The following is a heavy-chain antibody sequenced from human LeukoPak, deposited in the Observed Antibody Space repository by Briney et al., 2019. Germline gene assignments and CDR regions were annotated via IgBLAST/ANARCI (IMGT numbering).Heavy chain of an antibody. Sequence: ASVKVSCKASGYTLTGYYMHWVRQAPGHGLEWMGWMNPNSGGTNYAQKFQGWVAMTRDTSIGTAYMELSRLRSDDTAVYYCARDGFTSSTTFDYWGQGTLVTVSS. V-gene: IGHV1-2*04. CDR2: MNPNSGGT. D-gene: IGHD2-2*01. CDR3: ARDGFTSSTTFDY. J-gene: IGHJ4*02. CDR1: GYTLTGYY.